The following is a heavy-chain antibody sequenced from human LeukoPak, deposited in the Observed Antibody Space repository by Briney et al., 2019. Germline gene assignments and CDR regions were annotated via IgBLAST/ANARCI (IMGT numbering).Heavy chain of an antibody. CDR2: IYHSGST. V-gene: IGHV4-34*01. J-gene: IGHJ4*02. D-gene: IGHD1-26*01. Sequence: SETLSLTCAVYGGSFSGYYWSWIRQPPGKGLEWIGEIYHSGSTNYNPSLKSRVTISVDKSKNQFSLKLSSVTAADTAVYYCARDRDGSYYFDYWGQGTLVTVSS. CDR1: GGSFSGYY. CDR3: ARDRDGSYYFDY.